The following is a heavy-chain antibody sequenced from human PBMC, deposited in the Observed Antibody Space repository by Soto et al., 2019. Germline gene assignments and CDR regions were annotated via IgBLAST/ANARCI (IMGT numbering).Heavy chain of an antibody. Sequence: AWNWIRQSPSRGLEWLGRTYYRSKWYNDYAVSVKSRITINPDTSKNQFSLQLNSVTPEDTAVYYCARVIYNSSLNYGMDVWGQGPTVNVSS. D-gene: IGHD6-13*01. CDR1: A. V-gene: IGHV6-1*01. CDR3: ARVIYNSSLNYGMDV. J-gene: IGHJ6*02. CDR2: TYYRSKWYN.